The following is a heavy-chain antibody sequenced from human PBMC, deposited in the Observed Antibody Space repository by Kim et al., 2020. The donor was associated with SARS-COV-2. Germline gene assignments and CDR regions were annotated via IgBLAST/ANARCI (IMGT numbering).Heavy chain of an antibody. Sequence: SETLSLTCAVYGGSFSGYYWSWFRQPPGKGLEWIGEINHSGSTNYNPSLKSRVTISVDTSKNQFSLKLSSVTAADTAVYYCATGGELLVQHWGQGTLVTV. J-gene: IGHJ1*01. V-gene: IGHV4-34*01. CDR1: GGSFSGYY. CDR2: INHSGST. CDR3: ATGGELLVQH. D-gene: IGHD1-26*01.